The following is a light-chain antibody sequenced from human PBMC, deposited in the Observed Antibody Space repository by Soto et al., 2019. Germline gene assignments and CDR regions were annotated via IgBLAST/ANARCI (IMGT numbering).Light chain of an antibody. J-gene: IGKJ3*01. CDR3: QQSSNWLFT. CDR2: DAS. V-gene: IGKV3-11*01. CDR1: QSVSSY. Sequence: EIVLTQSPATLSLSPGERATLSCRASQSVSSYLACYQRKPGQAPRLLIYDASNLATGIPARFSGRWSGTDFTLTISSLEPEDFAVYYCQQSSNWLFTFGPGTKVDIK.